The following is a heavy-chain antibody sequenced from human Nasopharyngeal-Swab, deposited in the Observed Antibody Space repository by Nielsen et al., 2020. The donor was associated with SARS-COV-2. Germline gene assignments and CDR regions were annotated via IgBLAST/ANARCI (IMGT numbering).Heavy chain of an antibody. CDR3: ARIPYCSSTSCYAVRGGNYYYYYGMDV. V-gene: IGHV1-18*01. D-gene: IGHD2-2*01. Sequence: SVKVSCKASGYTFTSYGISWVRQAPGQGLEWMGWISAYNGNTNYAQKLQGRVTMTTDTSTSTAYMELRSLRSDDTAVYYCARIPYCSSTSCYAVRGGNYYYYYGMDVWGQGTTVTVSS. CDR2: ISAYNGNT. J-gene: IGHJ6*02. CDR1: GYTFTSYG.